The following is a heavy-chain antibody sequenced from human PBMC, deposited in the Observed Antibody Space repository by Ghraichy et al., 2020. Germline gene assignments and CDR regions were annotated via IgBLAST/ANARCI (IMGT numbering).Heavy chain of an antibody. D-gene: IGHD6-13*01. V-gene: IGHV4-38-2*02. J-gene: IGHJ5*01. CDR3: ARDPKWSSTWWFDS. Sequence: SETLSLTCAVSGYSIRSDYYWGWIRQPPGKGLEWIGSIYHSGSTFYNPSLKSRVTMSIDMSKNQFSLKLSSVTASDTAVYYCARDPKWSSTWWFDSWGQGTLVTVSS. CDR1: GYSIRSDYY. CDR2: IYHSGST.